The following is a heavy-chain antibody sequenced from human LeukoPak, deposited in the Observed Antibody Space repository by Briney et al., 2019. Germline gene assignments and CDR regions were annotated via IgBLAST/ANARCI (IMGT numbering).Heavy chain of an antibody. CDR3: AKDSLSGYSYGYLDY. D-gene: IGHD5-18*01. Sequence: GRSLRLSCAASGFTFSSYGMHWVRQAPGKGLEWVADIWYDGSNKYYADSVKGRFTISRDNSKNTLYLQMNSLRAEDTAVYYCAKDSLSGYSYGYLDYWGQGTLVTVSS. CDR1: GFTFSSYG. J-gene: IGHJ4*02. CDR2: IWYDGSNK. V-gene: IGHV3-33*06.